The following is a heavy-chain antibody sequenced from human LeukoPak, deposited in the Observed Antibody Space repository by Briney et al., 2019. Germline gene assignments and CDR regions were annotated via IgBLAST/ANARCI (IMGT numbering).Heavy chain of an antibody. J-gene: IGHJ4*02. Sequence: SETLSLTCTVSGYSISSGYYWGWIGQPPGKGLEWIGSIYYSGSTYYNPSLKSRVTISVDTSKNQFSLKLSSVTAADTAVYYCARGSCSSTSCYVWDYWGQGTLVTVSS. CDR3: ARGSCSSTSCYVWDY. V-gene: IGHV4-38-2*02. CDR2: IYYSGST. D-gene: IGHD2-2*01. CDR1: GYSISSGYY.